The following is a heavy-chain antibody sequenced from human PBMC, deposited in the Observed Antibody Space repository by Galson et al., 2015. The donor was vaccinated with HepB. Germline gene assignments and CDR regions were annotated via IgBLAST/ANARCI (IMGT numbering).Heavy chain of an antibody. V-gene: IGHV3-30*18. CDR2: VSYDGSNK. Sequence: SLRLSCAASGLIFSEYSMHWVRQAPGKGLEWVVVVSYDGSNKNYADSVKGRFTISRDNSKNTLFLQMKSLRGEDTAVYYCAQDKRSISARHVSYYYYGMDVWGQGTTVTVSS. CDR1: GLIFSEYS. D-gene: IGHD6-6*01. CDR3: AQDKRSISARHVSYYYYGMDV. J-gene: IGHJ6*02.